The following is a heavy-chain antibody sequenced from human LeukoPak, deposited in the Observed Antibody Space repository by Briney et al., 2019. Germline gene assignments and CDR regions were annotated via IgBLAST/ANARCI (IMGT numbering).Heavy chain of an antibody. V-gene: IGHV6-1*01. CDR2: TYYRSKWYN. Sequence: QTHSLTCAISGDSVSSNSAAWNWIRQSPSRGLEWLGRTYYRSKWYNDYAVSVRSRITINPDTSKNQFSLQLNSVTPEDTAVYYCARDEGPYYYYGMDVWGQGTTGTVSS. CDR3: ARDEGPYYYYGMDV. J-gene: IGHJ6*02. CDR1: GDSVSSNSAA.